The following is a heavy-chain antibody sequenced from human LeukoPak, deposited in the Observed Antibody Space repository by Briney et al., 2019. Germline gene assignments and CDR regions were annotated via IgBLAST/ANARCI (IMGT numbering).Heavy chain of an antibody. CDR2: ISAYNGNT. CDR1: GYTFTSYG. Sequence: ASVKVSCKASGYTFTSYGISWVRQAPGQGLEWMGWISAYNGNTNYAQEPQGRVTMTTDASTSTAYMELRSLRSDDTAVYYCARSLEYDFWSGYYRYYYYMDVWGKGTTVTVSS. CDR3: ARSLEYDFWSGYYRYYYYMDV. V-gene: IGHV1-18*01. J-gene: IGHJ6*03. D-gene: IGHD3-3*01.